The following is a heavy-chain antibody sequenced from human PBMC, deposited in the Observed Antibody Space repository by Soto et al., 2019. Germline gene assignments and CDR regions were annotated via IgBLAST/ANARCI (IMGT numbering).Heavy chain of an antibody. V-gene: IGHV3-23*01. CDR2: ISDSGSNT. CDR1: GFTFSTYA. Sequence: HPGGSLRLSCAASGFTFSTYALSWVRQGPGKGLEWVSAISDSGSNTYYADSVKGRFTISRDNSKDTLFLQMNNLRTEDTALYYCAKITGPTDPFWGQRTLVTVSS. D-gene: IGHD1-20*01. J-gene: IGHJ4*02. CDR3: AKITGPTDPF.